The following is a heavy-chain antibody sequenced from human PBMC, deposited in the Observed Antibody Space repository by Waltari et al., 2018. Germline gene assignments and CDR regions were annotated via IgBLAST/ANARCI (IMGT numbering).Heavy chain of an antibody. CDR2: IYYSVGT. Sequence: QLQLQESGPGLVKPSETLSLTCTVSGGSISSSSYYWGWIRQPPGKGLGWIVSIYYSVGTYYNPSLKSRVTISVDPSKTQFSLKLSSLTAADTAVYYCARPVGASPRVGAFDSWGQGTMVTVSS. V-gene: IGHV4-39*07. D-gene: IGHD1-26*01. CDR3: ARPVGASPRVGAFDS. CDR1: GGSISSSSYY. J-gene: IGHJ3*02.